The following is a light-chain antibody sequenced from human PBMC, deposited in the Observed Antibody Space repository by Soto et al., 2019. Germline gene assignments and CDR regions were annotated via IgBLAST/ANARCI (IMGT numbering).Light chain of an antibody. CDR2: DAS. CDR1: QSVSSY. V-gene: IGKV3-11*01. Sequence: EIVLTQSPATLSLSPGERATLSCRASQSVSSYLAWYQQKPGQAPRLLIYDASNTSTGIPARFSGSGSGTDFTLTISSLEPEDFAVYYCQQRSIWRAFGGGTKVEIK. CDR3: QQRSIWRA. J-gene: IGKJ4*01.